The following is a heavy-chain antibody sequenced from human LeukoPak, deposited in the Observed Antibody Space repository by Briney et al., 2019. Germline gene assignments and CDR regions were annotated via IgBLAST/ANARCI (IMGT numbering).Heavy chain of an antibody. J-gene: IGHJ5*02. Sequence: ASVKVSCKASGYTFTSYAMNWVRQAPGQGLEWMGWINTNTGNPTYAQGFTGRFVFSLDTSVSTAYLQISSIKAEDTAVYYCAREREYTQRPWLDANYNWFDPWGQGTLVTVSS. D-gene: IGHD6-19*01. CDR1: GYTFTSYA. CDR3: AREREYTQRPWLDANYNWFDP. CDR2: INTNTGNP. V-gene: IGHV7-4-1*02.